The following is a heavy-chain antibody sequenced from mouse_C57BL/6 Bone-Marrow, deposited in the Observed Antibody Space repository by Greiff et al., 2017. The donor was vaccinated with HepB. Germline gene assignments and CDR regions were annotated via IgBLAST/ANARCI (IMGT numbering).Heavy chain of an antibody. CDR3: ARYVGY. CDR1: GYTFTSYW. Sequence: QVQLKQPGAELVMPGASVKLSCKASGYTFTSYWMHWVKQRPGQGLEWIGEIDPSDSYTNYNQKFKGKSTLTVDKSSSTAYMQLSSLTSEDSAVYYCARYVGYWGQGTTLTVSS. J-gene: IGHJ2*01. V-gene: IGHV1-69*01. CDR2: IDPSDSYT.